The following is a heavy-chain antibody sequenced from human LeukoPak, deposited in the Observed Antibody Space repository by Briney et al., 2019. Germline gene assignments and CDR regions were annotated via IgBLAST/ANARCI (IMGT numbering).Heavy chain of an antibody. Sequence: GGSLRLSCAASGFTFRNYAMSWVRQAPGKGLEWVSAISASGGTPYYADSVKGRFTISRDNSQNTLYLQMNSLRAEDTAAYYCAKRHIAALGGDAFDAWGQGTMVTVSS. CDR1: GFTFRNYA. V-gene: IGHV3-23*01. J-gene: IGHJ3*01. D-gene: IGHD5-12*01. CDR2: ISASGGTP. CDR3: AKRHIAALGGDAFDA.